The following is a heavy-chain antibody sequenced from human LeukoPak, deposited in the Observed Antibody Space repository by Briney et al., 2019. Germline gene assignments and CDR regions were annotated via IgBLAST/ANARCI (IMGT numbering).Heavy chain of an antibody. CDR1: GGSISSYY. V-gene: IGHV4-59*01. CDR3: AMEAVAGTVSDY. D-gene: IGHD6-19*01. J-gene: IGHJ4*02. CDR2: IYYSGST. Sequence: SETLSLTCTVSGGSISSYYWSWIRQPPGKGLEWIGYIYYSGSTDYNPSLKSRVTISVDTSKNQFSLKLSSVTAADTAVYYCAMEAVAGTVSDYWGQGTLVTVSS.